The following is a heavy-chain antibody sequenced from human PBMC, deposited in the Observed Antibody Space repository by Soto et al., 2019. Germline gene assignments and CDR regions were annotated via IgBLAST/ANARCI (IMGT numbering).Heavy chain of an antibody. CDR1: GLTFSRYG. CDR2: ISYDGSNK. D-gene: IGHD3-3*01. CDR3: AKDQIYFDFRRGPCSIDL. J-gene: IGHJ4*03. Sequence: GGSLRLSCAASGLTFSRYGMHWVRQAPGKGLEWVAVISYDGSNKYYADSVKGRFTFSRDNSKNTLYLEMSSLRAEDTAVYYCAKDQIYFDFRRGPCSIDLWGQGTMVTGSS. V-gene: IGHV3-30*18.